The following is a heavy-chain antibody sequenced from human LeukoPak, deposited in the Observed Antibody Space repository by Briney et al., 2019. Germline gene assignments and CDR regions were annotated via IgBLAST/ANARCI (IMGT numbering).Heavy chain of an antibody. D-gene: IGHD2-15*01. CDR3: AKSTLSGFDP. V-gene: IGHV3-30*18. CDR1: GFTFSSYA. J-gene: IGHJ5*02. CDR2: LSYDGNNK. Sequence: GGSLRLSCAASGFTFSSYAMHWVRQAPGKGLEWVAVLSYDGNNKYCADSVKGRFTISRDNSKNTLYLQMNSLRAEDTAVYYCAKSTLSGFDPWGQGTLVTVSS.